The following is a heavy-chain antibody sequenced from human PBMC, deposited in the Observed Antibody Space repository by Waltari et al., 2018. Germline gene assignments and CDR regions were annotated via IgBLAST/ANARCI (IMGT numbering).Heavy chain of an antibody. V-gene: IGHV2-26*04. Sequence: QVTLKESGPVLVKPTETLTLTCTVSGISLSNARMGVRWIRQPPGKALEWLAHIFSNDEKSYSTSLKSRLTISKDTSKSQVVLTMTNMDPVDTATYYCAYEAGYYDSSGYYGNAFDIWGQGTMVTVSS. CDR3: AYEAGYYDSSGYYGNAFDI. J-gene: IGHJ3*02. CDR1: GISLSNARMG. CDR2: IFSNDEK. D-gene: IGHD3-22*01.